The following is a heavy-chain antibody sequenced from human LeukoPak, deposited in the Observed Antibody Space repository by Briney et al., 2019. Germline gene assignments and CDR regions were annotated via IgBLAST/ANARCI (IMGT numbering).Heavy chain of an antibody. CDR2: DYYSGTT. Sequence: SETLSLTCIVSGGSISRYYWSWIRQPPGKGLEWIGYDYYSGTTNYNPSLKSRVTISVDTSKNQFSLKLSSVTAADTAVYYCARSGGYDSGWSFQHWGQGTLVTVSS. V-gene: IGHV4-59*08. D-gene: IGHD5-12*01. CDR1: GGSISRYY. CDR3: ARSGGYDSGWSFQH. J-gene: IGHJ1*01.